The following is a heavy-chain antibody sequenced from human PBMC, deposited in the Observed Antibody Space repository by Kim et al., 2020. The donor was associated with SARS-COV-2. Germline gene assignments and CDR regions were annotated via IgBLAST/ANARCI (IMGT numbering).Heavy chain of an antibody. D-gene: IGHD2-2*01. CDR2: ISYDGSNK. V-gene: IGHV3-30*04. J-gene: IGHJ6*02. Sequence: GGSLRLSCAASGFTFSSYAMHWVRQAPGKGLEWVAVISYDGSNKYYADSVKGRFTISRDNSKNTLYLQMNSLRAEDTAVYYCARDYCSSTSCFYYYYYGMDVWGQGTTVTVSS. CDR3: ARDYCSSTSCFYYYYYGMDV. CDR1: GFTFSSYA.